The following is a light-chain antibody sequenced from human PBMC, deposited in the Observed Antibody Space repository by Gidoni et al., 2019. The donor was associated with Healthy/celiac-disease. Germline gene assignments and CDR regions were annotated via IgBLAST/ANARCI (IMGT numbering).Light chain of an antibody. Sequence: DIQLTPSPSFLSASVGDRVTITCRASQGISSYLAWYQQKPGKAPKLLIYAASTLQSGVPSRFSGTGSGTEFTLTISSLQHEDFANYYCQQINSNPWTFGQGTKVDIK. V-gene: IGKV1-9*01. J-gene: IGKJ1*01. CDR2: AAS. CDR1: QGISSY. CDR3: QQINSNPWT.